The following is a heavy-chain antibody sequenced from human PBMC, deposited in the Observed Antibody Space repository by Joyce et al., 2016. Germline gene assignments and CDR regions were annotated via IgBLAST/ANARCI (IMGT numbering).Heavy chain of an antibody. CDR3: AGGILTGYFDY. D-gene: IGHD3-9*01. Sequence: QGQLVESGGGVVQPGRSLRLSCAASGFTFSNYGMHRVRQAPGKGREWVAVISYDGSNKHYGDSVKGRFTISRDNSKNTLYLQMNSLRAEDTAVYYCAGGILTGYFDYWGQGTLVTVSS. V-gene: IGHV3-30*03. CDR1: GFTFSNYG. CDR2: ISYDGSNK. J-gene: IGHJ4*02.